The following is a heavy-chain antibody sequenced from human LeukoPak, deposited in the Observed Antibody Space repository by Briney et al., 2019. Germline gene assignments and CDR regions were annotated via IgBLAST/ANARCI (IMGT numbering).Heavy chain of an antibody. CDR1: GGTFSSYA. CDR2: LIPILGIA. D-gene: IGHD3-16*01. V-gene: IGHV1-69*10. CDR3: ARGVGWVKSYYYGMDV. Sequence: ASVKVSCKASGGTFSSYAISWVRQATGQGLEWMGGLIPILGIANYAKKFQGRVTITADESTSTAYMELSSLRSEDTAVYYCARGVGWVKSYYYGMDVWGQGTTVTVSS. J-gene: IGHJ6*02.